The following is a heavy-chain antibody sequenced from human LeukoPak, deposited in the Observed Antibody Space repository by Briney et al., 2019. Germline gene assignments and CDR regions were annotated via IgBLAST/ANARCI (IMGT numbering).Heavy chain of an antibody. J-gene: IGHJ6*03. CDR3: AWGSTSWIGEFHIDV. V-gene: IGHV3-30*02. Sequence: PGGSLRLSCAASGITFSSYAMSWVRQAPGKGLEWVAFMRFDGSKKSYADSVQGRFIISRDKSKNTLYLQMNSLGTEDTAVYFCAWGSTSWIGEFHIDVWGKGTTVTISS. D-gene: IGHD4-17*01. CDR2: MRFDGSKK. CDR1: GITFSSYA.